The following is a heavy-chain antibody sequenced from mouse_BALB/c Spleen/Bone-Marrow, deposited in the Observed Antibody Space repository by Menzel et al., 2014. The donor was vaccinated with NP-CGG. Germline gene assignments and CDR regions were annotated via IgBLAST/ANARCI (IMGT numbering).Heavy chain of an antibody. Sequence: VKLVESGAELVRPGTSVKMSCKAAGYTFTNYWIGWVKQRPGHGLEWIGDIYPGGGYTNYNEKFKGKATLTADTSSSTAYLQLSSLTSEDSAVYYCAIHGEAMDYWGQGTSVTVSS. CDR3: AIHGEAMDY. V-gene: IGHV1-63*02. J-gene: IGHJ4*01. CDR2: IYPGGGYT. CDR1: GYTFTNYW.